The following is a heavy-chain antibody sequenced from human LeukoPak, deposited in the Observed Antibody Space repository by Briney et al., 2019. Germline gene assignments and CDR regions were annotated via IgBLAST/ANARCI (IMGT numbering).Heavy chain of an antibody. CDR1: GGSISSYY. V-gene: IGHV4-59*01. Sequence: SETLSLTCTVSGGSISSYYWSWIRQPPGKGLEWIGYIYYSGSTNYNPSLKSRVTISVDTSKNQFTLKLSSVTAADTAVYYCARGPGFYYYYGMDVWGQGTTVTVSS. J-gene: IGHJ6*02. D-gene: IGHD3-10*01. CDR3: ARGPGFYYYYGMDV. CDR2: IYYSGST.